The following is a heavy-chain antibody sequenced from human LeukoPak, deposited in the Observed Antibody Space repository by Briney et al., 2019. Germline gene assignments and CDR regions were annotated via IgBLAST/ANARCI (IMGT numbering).Heavy chain of an antibody. CDR1: GFTFTSYW. D-gene: IGHD2-15*01. Sequence: GGSLRLSCAASGFTFTSYWMSWVRQAPGKGLEWVADIDQHGSEKYYVDSVKGRFTISRDNAKNSVYLQMNSLRAEDTAVYYCTRDNGYCSGGSCYHYYMDVWGKGTTVTVSS. V-gene: IGHV3-7*01. CDR2: IDQHGSEK. CDR3: TRDNGYCSGGSCYHYYMDV. J-gene: IGHJ6*03.